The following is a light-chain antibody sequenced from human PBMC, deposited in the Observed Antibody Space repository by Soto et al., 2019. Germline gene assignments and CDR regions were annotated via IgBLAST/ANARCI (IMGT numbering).Light chain of an antibody. V-gene: IGLV2-8*01. CDR3: SSYASSNNHVV. CDR1: SSDVGGYNY. CDR2: EVS. Sequence: QSALTQPPSASGSPGQSVTISCTGTSSDVGGYNYVSWYQQHPGKAPKLMIYEVSKRPSGVPDRFSGSKSGNTASLTVSGLQAEDEADYYCSSYASSNNHVVFGGGTKLNVL. J-gene: IGLJ2*01.